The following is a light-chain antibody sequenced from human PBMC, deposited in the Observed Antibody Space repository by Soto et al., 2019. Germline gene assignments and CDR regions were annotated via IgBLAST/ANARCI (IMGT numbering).Light chain of an antibody. CDR2: EVT. CDR3: CSYAGTNTLVV. J-gene: IGLJ2*01. Sequence: QSVLTQPASVSGSPGQSITISCTGSSSDVGNYNLVSWYHRHPGRAPKLLIYEVTKRPSGVSNRFSGSKSGNTASLTISGLQTEDEADYYCCSYAGTNTLVVFGGGTKLTVL. V-gene: IGLV2-23*02. CDR1: SSDVGNYNL.